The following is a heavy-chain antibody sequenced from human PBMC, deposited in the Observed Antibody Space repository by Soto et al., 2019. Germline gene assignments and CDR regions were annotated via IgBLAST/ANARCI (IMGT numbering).Heavy chain of an antibody. D-gene: IGHD2-2*01. CDR3: ARDLRYCSSTSCYYYYYYGMDV. CDR1: GFTFSSYS. CDR2: ISSSSSTI. Sequence: EVPLVESGGGLVQPGGSLRLSCAASGFTFSSYSMNWVRQAPGKGLEWVSYISSSSSTIYYADSVKGRFTISRDNAKNSLYLQMNSLRAEDTAVYYCARDLRYCSSTSCYYYYYYGMDVWGQGTTVTVSS. J-gene: IGHJ6*02. V-gene: IGHV3-48*01.